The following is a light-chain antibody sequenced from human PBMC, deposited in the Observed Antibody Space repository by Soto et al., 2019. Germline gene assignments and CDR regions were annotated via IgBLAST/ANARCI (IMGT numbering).Light chain of an antibody. CDR1: QSVTNNY. CDR3: QQRSNWPPRT. J-gene: IGKJ1*01. V-gene: IGKV3D-20*02. Sequence: EVVLTQSPGTLSFSPGERATLSCRSSQSVTNNYFAWYKQKPGQAPRLLIYDASNRATGIPARFSGSGSGTDFTLTIRRLEPEDFAVYYCQQRSNWPPRTSGQGTTVDIK. CDR2: DAS.